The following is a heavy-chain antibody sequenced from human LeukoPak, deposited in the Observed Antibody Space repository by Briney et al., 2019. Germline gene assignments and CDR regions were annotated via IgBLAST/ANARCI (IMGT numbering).Heavy chain of an antibody. CDR1: GASMNSHY. J-gene: IGHJ4*02. Sequence: PSETLSLTCTVSGASMNSHYWSWIRQPPGKGLEWIGYIFYSGSTNYKPSLKSRVTISVDRSKNQFSLRLSSVTAADTAVYFCARSTRSSALRTWGQGTLVTVSS. CDR2: IFYSGST. CDR3: ARSTRSSALRT. V-gene: IGHV4-59*11. D-gene: IGHD2-15*01.